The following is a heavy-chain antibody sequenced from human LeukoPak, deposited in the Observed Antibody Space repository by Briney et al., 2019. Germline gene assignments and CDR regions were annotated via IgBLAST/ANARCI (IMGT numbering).Heavy chain of an antibody. CDR3: ARRGYSGYVDLGHYYFDY. V-gene: IGHV5-51*01. CDR2: IYPGDSDT. J-gene: IGHJ4*02. D-gene: IGHD5-12*01. CDR1: GYSFTSYW. Sequence: NHGESLKISCKGSGYSFTSYWIGWVRQMPGKGREWMGIIYPGDSDTRYSPSFQGQVTISADKSISTAYLQWSSLKASDTAMYYCARRGYSGYVDLGHYYFDYWGQGTLVTVSS.